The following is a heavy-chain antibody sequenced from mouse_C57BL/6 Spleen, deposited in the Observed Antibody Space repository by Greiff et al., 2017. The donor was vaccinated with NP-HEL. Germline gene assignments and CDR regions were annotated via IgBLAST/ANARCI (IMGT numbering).Heavy chain of an antibody. D-gene: IGHD1-1*01. V-gene: IGHV1-69*01. Sequence: VKLQQPGAELVMPGASVKLSCKASGYTFTSYWMHWVKQRPGQGLEWIGEIDPSDSYTNYNQKFKGKSTLTVDKSSSTAYMQLSSLTSEDSAVYYCARGYYYGTPYAMDYWGQGTSVTVSS. J-gene: IGHJ4*01. CDR1: GYTFTSYW. CDR3: ARGYYYGTPYAMDY. CDR2: IDPSDSYT.